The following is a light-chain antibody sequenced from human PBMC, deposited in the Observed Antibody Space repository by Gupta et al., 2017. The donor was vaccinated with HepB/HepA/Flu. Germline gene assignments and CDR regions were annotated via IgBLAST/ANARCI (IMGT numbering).Light chain of an antibody. J-gene: IGKJ1*01. CDR1: QSLVHSNGNTY. CDR2: EIS. Sequence: TQTSLSSPVTPGQPASISCRSSQSLVHSNGNTYLSWLHQRPGQPPRLLIYEISNRFSGVPDRFSGSGAGTDFTLKISRVVAEDVGVYYCRQAKHFPRTFGQGTKVEIK. V-gene: IGKV2-24*01. CDR3: RQAKHFPRT.